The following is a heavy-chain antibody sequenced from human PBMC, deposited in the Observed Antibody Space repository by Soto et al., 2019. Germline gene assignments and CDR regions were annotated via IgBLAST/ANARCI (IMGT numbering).Heavy chain of an antibody. V-gene: IGHV3-21*01. CDR2: ISSGHGDI. CDR1: GFTFSPYS. Sequence: DVQLVESGGGLVKPGGSLTLSCAASGFTFSPYSLSWVRQAPGKGLEWVSSISSGHGDIYYADSVKGRFIGSRDNAKNLLFLQMNNLRVEDTAVYYCALLTSGWYGDFDFWGQGTLVTVSS. J-gene: IGHJ4*02. D-gene: IGHD6-19*01. CDR3: ALLTSGWYGDFDF.